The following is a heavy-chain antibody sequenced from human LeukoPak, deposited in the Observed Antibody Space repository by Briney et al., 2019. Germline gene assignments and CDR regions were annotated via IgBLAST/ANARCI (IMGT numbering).Heavy chain of an antibody. D-gene: IGHD2-15*01. CDR2: VSGSGDTT. Sequence: GGSLRLSCAASGFTFSNYAMSWVRQAPGKGLEWVSAVSGSGDTTYYADSAKGRFTISRDNSKNTLYLQTNSLRAEDTAVYYCGKAQTQRVVLPRKYRGQGTPVT. CDR1: GFTFSNYA. CDR3: GKAQTQRVVLPRKY. J-gene: IGHJ4*02. V-gene: IGHV3-23*01.